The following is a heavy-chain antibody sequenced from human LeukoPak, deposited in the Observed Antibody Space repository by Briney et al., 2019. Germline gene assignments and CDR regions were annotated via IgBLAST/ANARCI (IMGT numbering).Heavy chain of an antibody. CDR2: IIPIFGTA. CDR1: GGTFSSYA. J-gene: IGHJ4*02. D-gene: IGHD1-14*01. Sequence: SVKVSCKASGGTFSSYAISWVRQAPGQGLEWMGRIIPIFGTANYAQKFQGRVAITTDESTSTAYMELSSLRSEDTAVYYCARVLTRNLRGYYFDYWGQGTLVTVSS. V-gene: IGHV1-69*05. CDR3: ARVLTRNLRGYYFDY.